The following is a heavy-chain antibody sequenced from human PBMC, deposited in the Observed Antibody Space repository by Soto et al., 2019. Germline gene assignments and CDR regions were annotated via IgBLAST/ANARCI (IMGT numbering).Heavy chain of an antibody. Sequence: ASVKVSCKASGYTFTSYGISWVRQAPGQGLEWMGWISAYNGNTNYAQKLQGRVTMTTDTSTSTAYMELRSLRSDDTAVYYCAITAAGTHYFYFDYWGQGTRVTVSS. CDR3: AITAAGTHYFYFDY. CDR2: ISAYNGNT. CDR1: GYTFTSYG. D-gene: IGHD6-13*01. J-gene: IGHJ4*02. V-gene: IGHV1-18*01.